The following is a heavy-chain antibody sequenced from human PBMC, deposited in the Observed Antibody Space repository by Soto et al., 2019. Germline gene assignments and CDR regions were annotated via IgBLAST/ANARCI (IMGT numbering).Heavy chain of an antibody. CDR1: GISLSTSGVG. CDR3: ARGLATLPVFAFDI. J-gene: IGHJ3*02. CDR2: VYWSDDK. V-gene: IGHV2-5*01. Sequence: QITLKGSGPTLVKPTQTLTLTCTLSGISLSTSGVGLGWIRQTPGKALEWLALVYWSDDKHYSPSLKNRLTITKDTSKNQAILTMTNMDPVDTATYYCARGLATLPVFAFDIWGQGTVVTVSS. D-gene: IGHD1-1*01.